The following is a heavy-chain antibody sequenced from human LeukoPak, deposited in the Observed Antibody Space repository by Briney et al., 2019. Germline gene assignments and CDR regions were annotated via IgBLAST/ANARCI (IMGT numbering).Heavy chain of an antibody. CDR3: ARDGGYCSSTSCYGGWFDP. Sequence: PGGSLKLSCAVSGFTIRNLWMTWVRQAPGKGLECVANIKGDGSEKNYVDSVKGRFTISRDNAKNSLYLQMNSLRAEDTAVYYCARDGGYCSSTSCYGGWFDPWGQGTLVTVSS. CDR1: GFTIRNLW. V-gene: IGHV3-7*03. D-gene: IGHD2-2*01. J-gene: IGHJ5*02. CDR2: IKGDGSEK.